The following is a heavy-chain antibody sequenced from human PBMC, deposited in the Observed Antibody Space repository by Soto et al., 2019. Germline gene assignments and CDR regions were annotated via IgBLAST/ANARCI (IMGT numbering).Heavy chain of an antibody. J-gene: IGHJ4*02. CDR1: GFTFSTFG. CDR2: ISYDGGDE. Sequence: QVQLVESGGGVVQPGRSLRLSCAASGFTFSTFGMHWARQASGKGLDWVAVISYDGGDENYADSVKGRFTISRDNSKNTLYLQMNSLRAEDTAVYYCAKEGRANTYGYRKGIDYWGQGSLVTVSS. CDR3: AKEGRANTYGYRKGIDY. V-gene: IGHV3-30*18. D-gene: IGHD5-18*01.